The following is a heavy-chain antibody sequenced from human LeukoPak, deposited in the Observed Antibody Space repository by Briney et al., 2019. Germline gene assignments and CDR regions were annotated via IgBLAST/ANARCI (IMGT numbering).Heavy chain of an antibody. J-gene: IGHJ6*02. V-gene: IGHV7-4-1*02. CDR1: GYTFTSYA. CDR3: ARVPLLWFGDRMDV. Sequence: ASVKVSCKASGYTFTSYAMNWVRQAPGQGLEWMGWINTNTGNPTYAQGFTGRFAFSLDTSVSTAYLQISSLKAEDTAVYYCARVPLLWFGDRMDVWGQGTTVTVSS. CDR2: INTNTGNP. D-gene: IGHD3-10*01.